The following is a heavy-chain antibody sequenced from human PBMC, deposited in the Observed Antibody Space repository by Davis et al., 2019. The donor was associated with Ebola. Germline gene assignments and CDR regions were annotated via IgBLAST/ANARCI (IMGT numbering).Heavy chain of an antibody. V-gene: IGHV4-39*01. CDR3: AIGAAPVDF. J-gene: IGHJ4*02. CDR1: GASISRSSNY. CDR2: IYYTATT. Sequence: SETLSLTCAVSGASISRSSNYWGWIRQPPGKGLEWIGSIYYTATTYYNPSLQSRVTISVDTSKNQFSLNLNSVTAADTAVYYCAIGAAPVDFWGQGALVTVSS. D-gene: IGHD4-17*01.